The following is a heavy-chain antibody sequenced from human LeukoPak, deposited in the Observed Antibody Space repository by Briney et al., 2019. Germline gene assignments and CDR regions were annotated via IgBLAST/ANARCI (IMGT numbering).Heavy chain of an antibody. CDR2: INPNSGGT. V-gene: IGHV1-2*04. D-gene: IGHD3-3*01. CDR3: ARGVRDYDFWSGYPDP. Sequence: ASVKVSCKASGYTFTGYYMHWVRQAPGQGLEWMGWINPNSGGTNYAQKFQGWVTMTRDTSISTAYMELSRLRSDDTAVYYCARGVRDYDFWSGYPDPWGQGTLVTVSS. CDR1: GYTFTGYY. J-gene: IGHJ5*02.